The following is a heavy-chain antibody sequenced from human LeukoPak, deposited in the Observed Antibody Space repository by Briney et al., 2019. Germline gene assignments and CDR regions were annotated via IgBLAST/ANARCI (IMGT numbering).Heavy chain of an antibody. CDR2: IYISGRT. J-gene: IGHJ4*02. CDR1: GGSISGGSYY. CDR3: ARGPGMN. D-gene: IGHD1-26*01. V-gene: IGHV4-61*02. Sequence: SQTLSLTCTVSGGSISGGSYYWSCIRQPAGKGLEWIGCIYISGRTNYNPSLNSRVTISVDTSKNQFSLKLSSVTAADTAVYYCARGPGMNWGQGTLVTVSS.